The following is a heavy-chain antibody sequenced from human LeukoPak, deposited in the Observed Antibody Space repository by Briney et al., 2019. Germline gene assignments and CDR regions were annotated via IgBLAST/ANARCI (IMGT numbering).Heavy chain of an antibody. J-gene: IGHJ5*02. V-gene: IGHV1-69*13. CDR1: GGTFSSYA. CDR3: ARGGVGANYSGGWFDP. Sequence: ASVKVSCKASGGTFSSYAISWVRQAPGQGLEWMGGIIPIFGTANYAQKFQGRVTITADESTSTAYMELRSLRSDDTAVYYCARGGVGANYSGGWFDPWGRGTLVTVSS. D-gene: IGHD4/OR15-4a*01. CDR2: IIPIFGTA.